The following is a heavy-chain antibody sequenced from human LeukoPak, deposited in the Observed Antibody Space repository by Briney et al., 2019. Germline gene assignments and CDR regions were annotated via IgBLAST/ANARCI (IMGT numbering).Heavy chain of an antibody. D-gene: IGHD3-9*01. CDR1: GYTFTSYD. CDR3: AREPYDILTGYSDPYWYFDL. CDR2: MNPNSGNT. J-gene: IGHJ2*01. Sequence: ASAKVSCKASGYTFTSYDINWVRQATGQGLEWMGWMNPNSGNTGYAQKFQGRVTMTRNTSISTAYMELSSLRSDDTAVYYCAREPYDILTGYSDPYWYFDLWGRGTLVTVSS. V-gene: IGHV1-8*01.